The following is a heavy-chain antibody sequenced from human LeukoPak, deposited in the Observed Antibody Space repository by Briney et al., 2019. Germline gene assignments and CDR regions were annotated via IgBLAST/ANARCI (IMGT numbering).Heavy chain of an antibody. CDR2: ISGYKGNT. V-gene: IGHV1-18*01. D-gene: IGHD3-10*01. J-gene: IGHJ3*01. CDR3: ARDLYYYGSGSYYDVFDV. CDR1: GYTFSTYG. Sequence: GASVKVSCKASGYTFSTYGISWVRQAPGQGVEGMGWISGYKGNTYYAQKLQGRVTMTTDTSTSTAYMELRSLRSDDTAIYYCARDLYYYGSGSYYDVFDVWGQGTMVTVSS.